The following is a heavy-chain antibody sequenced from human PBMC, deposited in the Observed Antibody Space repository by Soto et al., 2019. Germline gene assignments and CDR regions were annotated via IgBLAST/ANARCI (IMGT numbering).Heavy chain of an antibody. D-gene: IGHD6-13*01. CDR2: IIPIFGTA. Sequence: SVKVSCKASGGTFSSYAISWVRQAPGQGLEWMGGIIPIFGTANYAQKFQGRVTITADESTSTAYMELSSLNSEDTAVYYCARFPSSSWYNRHYFRYWGQGSLVTVSS. CDR3: ARFPSSSWYNRHYFRY. CDR1: GGTFSSYA. J-gene: IGHJ4*02. V-gene: IGHV1-69*13.